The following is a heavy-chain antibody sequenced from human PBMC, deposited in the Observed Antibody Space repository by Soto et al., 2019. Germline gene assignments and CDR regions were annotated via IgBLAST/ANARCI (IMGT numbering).Heavy chain of an antibody. J-gene: IGHJ6*02. CDR2: IYYSGST. CDR3: APFGYSSSCPRRYYYYYGMDV. Sequence: QVQLQESGPGLVKPSQTLSLTCTVSGGSISSGDYYWSWIRQPPGKGLEWIGYIYYSGSTYYNPSPKRGVTISEDTSKTQSSLKLSSVTAADTAVYYCAPFGYSSSCPRRYYYYYGMDVWGQGTTVTVSS. D-gene: IGHD6-13*01. CDR1: GGSISSGDYY. V-gene: IGHV4-30-4*01.